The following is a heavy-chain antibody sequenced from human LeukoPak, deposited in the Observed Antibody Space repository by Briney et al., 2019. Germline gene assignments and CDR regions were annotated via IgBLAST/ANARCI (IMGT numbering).Heavy chain of an antibody. V-gene: IGHV4-34*01. Sequence: SETLSLTCAVYGGSFSGYYWSWIRQPPGKGLEWIGEINHSGSTNYNPSLKSRVTISVDTSKNLFSLKLSSVTAADTAVYYCARGRYYGSGSYYRSDYYYYYGMDVWGQGTTVTVSS. CDR1: GGSFSGYY. CDR3: ARGRYYGSGSYYRSDYYYYYGMDV. D-gene: IGHD3-10*01. CDR2: INHSGST. J-gene: IGHJ6*02.